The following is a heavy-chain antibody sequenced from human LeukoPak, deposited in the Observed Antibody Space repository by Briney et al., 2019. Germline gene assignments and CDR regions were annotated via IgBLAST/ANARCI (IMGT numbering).Heavy chain of an antibody. Sequence: KSGGSLRLSCAASGFTFSTYSGNWIRQAPGKGLEWVSSITSSSSYIYYADSVMGRFTISRDNANNSLYLQMNSLRAEDTAVYYCARHVVAVGFDYWGQGTLVTVSS. J-gene: IGHJ4*02. CDR3: ARHVVAVGFDY. CDR1: GFTFSTYS. CDR2: ITSSSSYI. V-gene: IGHV3-21*01. D-gene: IGHD3-22*01.